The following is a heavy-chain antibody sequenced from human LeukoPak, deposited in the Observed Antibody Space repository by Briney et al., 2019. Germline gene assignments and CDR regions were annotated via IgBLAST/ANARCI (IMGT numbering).Heavy chain of an antibody. Sequence: GGSLRLSCAASGFTFSSYAMSWVRQAPGKGLEWVSAVSGSAGSTYYADSVKGRFTISRDNSKNTLYLQMNSLRAEDTAVYYCAVSFYYYYMDVWGKGTTVTVSS. CDR3: AVSFYYYYMDV. CDR1: GFTFSSYA. D-gene: IGHD1-7*01. CDR2: VSGSAGST. V-gene: IGHV3-23*01. J-gene: IGHJ6*03.